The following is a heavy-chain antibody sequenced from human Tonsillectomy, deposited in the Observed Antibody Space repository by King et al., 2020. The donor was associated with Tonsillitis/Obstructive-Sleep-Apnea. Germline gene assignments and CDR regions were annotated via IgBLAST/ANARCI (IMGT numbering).Heavy chain of an antibody. D-gene: IGHD6-19*01. V-gene: IGHV3-21*01. CDR2: ISSSSSYI. CDR3: ARDSGTVAGNFDY. CDR1: GFTFTSYS. Sequence: VQLVESGGGLVKPGGSLRLSCAASGFTFTSYSINWVRQAPGKGLEWVSSISSSSSYIYYADSLKGRFTISRDNAKNSLYLHMNSLRAEDTAVYYCARDSGTVAGNFDYWGQGTLVTVSS. J-gene: IGHJ4*02.